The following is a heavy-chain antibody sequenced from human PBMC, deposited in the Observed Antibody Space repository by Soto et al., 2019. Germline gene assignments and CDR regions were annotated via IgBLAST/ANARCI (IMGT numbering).Heavy chain of an antibody. Sequence: QLQVQESGPGLVKPSETLSLTCSVSGGSISSSPYYWGWIRQPPGKGLEWIARISFSGNTDYNPSLKSEVTISADPSKNQFSLTLSSVTAADTAVYYCARLTVVGRVGDCWGQGTLVTVSS. CDR1: GGSISSSPYY. CDR3: ARLTVVGRVGDC. CDR2: ISFSGNT. V-gene: IGHV4-39*01. D-gene: IGHD6-19*01. J-gene: IGHJ4*02.